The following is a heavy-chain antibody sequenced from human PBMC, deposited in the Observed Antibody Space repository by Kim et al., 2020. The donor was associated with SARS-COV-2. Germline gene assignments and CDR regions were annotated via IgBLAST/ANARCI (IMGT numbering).Heavy chain of an antibody. CDR2: IYYSGST. CDR3: ASRIRFLEWLPHSRYLRVNWFDP. D-gene: IGHD3-3*01. CDR1: GGSISSSSYY. V-gene: IGHV4-39*01. Sequence: SETLSLTCTVSGGSISSSSYYWGWIRQPPGKGLEWIGSIYYSGSTYYNPSLKSRVTIAVDTSKNQFSLKVSSVTAADTAVYYCASRIRFLEWLPHSRYLRVNWFDPWGQGTLVTVSS. J-gene: IGHJ5*02.